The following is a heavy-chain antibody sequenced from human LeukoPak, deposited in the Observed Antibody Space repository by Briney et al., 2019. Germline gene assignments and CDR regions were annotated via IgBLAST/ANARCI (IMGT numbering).Heavy chain of an antibody. CDR2: IYYSGST. J-gene: IGHJ5*02. D-gene: IGHD1-1*01. Sequence: SETLSLTCTVSGGSISSSSYYWGWIRQPPGKGLEWIGSIYYSGSTYYNPSLKSRVTISVDTSKNQFSLKLSSVTAADTAVYYCATSTTGTAMFDPWGQGTLVTVSS. CDR1: GGSISSSSYY. CDR3: ATSTTGTAMFDP. V-gene: IGHV4-39*01.